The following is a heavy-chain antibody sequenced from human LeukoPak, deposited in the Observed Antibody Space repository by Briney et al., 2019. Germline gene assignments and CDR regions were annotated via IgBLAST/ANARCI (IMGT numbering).Heavy chain of an antibody. Sequence: SVKVSCNASRGTFSSYAISWVRQAPGQGLEWMGGIIPIFGTANYAQKFQGRVTITADESTSTAYMELSSLRSEDTAVYYCARDPRDYGENYYYYYMYVWGKGTTVTVSS. V-gene: IGHV1-69*01. CDR2: IIPIFGTA. D-gene: IGHD4-17*01. J-gene: IGHJ6*03. CDR3: ARDPRDYGENYYYYYMYV. CDR1: RGTFSSYA.